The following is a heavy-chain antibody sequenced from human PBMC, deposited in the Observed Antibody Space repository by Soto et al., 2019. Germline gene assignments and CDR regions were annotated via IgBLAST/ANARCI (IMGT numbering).Heavy chain of an antibody. CDR3: ARRAPYVGMKPTGGHYYYGMDV. CDR2: IYYRGST. D-gene: IGHD1-20*01. CDR1: GGSISSSSYY. Sequence: QLQLQESGPGLVKPSETLSLTCTVSGGSISSSSYYWGWISQPPGKGLEWIGSIYYRGSTYYNPCLESRVPISVATSKNQCALRLSSGSAAGTAVYYCARRAPYVGMKPTGGHYYYGMDVWGQGSTVTVSS. J-gene: IGHJ6*02. V-gene: IGHV4-39*01.